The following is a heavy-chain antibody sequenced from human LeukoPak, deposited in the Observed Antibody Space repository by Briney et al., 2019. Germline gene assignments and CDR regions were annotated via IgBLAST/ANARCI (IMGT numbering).Heavy chain of an antibody. J-gene: IGHJ6*02. CDR2: TSSGSTYT. V-gene: IGHV3-11*03. D-gene: IGHD6-19*01. Sequence: GGSLRLSCAASGFTFSDYYMSWIRQAPGKGLEWVSYTSSGSTYTNYADSVKGRFTISRDNAKKSPYLQMNSLTTEDAAVYYCARGRLVGGYYYGLDVWGLGTTVTVSS. CDR1: GFTFSDYY. CDR3: ARGRLVGGYYYGLDV.